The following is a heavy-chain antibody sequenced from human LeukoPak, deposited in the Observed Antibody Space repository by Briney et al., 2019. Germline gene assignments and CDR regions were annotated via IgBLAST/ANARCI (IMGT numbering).Heavy chain of an antibody. J-gene: IGHJ3*02. CDR3: ARDYDTSGYLAFDI. CDR2: INHSGST. V-gene: IGHV4-34*01. Sequence: PSETLSLTCAVYGGSFSGYYWSWIRQPPGKGLEWIGEINHSGSTNYNPSLKSRVTISVDTSKNQFSLKLSSVTAADTAVYYCARDYDTSGYLAFDIWGQGTMVTVSS. D-gene: IGHD3-22*01. CDR1: GGSFSGYY.